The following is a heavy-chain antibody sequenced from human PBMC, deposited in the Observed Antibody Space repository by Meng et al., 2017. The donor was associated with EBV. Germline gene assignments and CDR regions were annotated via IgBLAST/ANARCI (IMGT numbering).Heavy chain of an antibody. CDR3: ARDALGYCSGGSCPYNWFNP. Sequence: VQPVQAGAEVTKPGYSVKVSCKASGGNFSSYAISWVRQAPGQGLEWMGVIILIFGTANYAQKFQGRVTITADESTSTAYMELSSLRSEDTAVYYCARDALGYCSGGSCPYNWFNPWGQGTLVTVSS. J-gene: IGHJ5*02. CDR1: GGNFSSYA. D-gene: IGHD2-15*01. CDR2: IILIFGTA. V-gene: IGHV1-69*01.